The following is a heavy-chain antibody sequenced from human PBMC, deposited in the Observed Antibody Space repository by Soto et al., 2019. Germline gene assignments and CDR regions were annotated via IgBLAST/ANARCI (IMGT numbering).Heavy chain of an antibody. CDR2: IVVGSGNT. D-gene: IGHD3-10*01. CDR3: AAHGTPRKSYGSGTTKPIYYYYYMDV. J-gene: IGHJ6*03. CDR1: GFTFTRSA. Sequence: SVKVSCKASGFTFTRSAMQWVRQARGQRLEWIGWIVVGSGNTNYAQKFQERVTITRDMSTSTAYMELSSLRSEDTAVYYCAAHGTPRKSYGSGTTKPIYYYYYMDVWGKGTTVTVSS. V-gene: IGHV1-58*02.